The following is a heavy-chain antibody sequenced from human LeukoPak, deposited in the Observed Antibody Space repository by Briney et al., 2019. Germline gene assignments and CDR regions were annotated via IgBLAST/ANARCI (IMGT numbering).Heavy chain of an antibody. D-gene: IGHD3-10*01. CDR2: IKSKTDGGTS. J-gene: IGHJ5*02. CDR3: STLWYGA. Sequence: GGSLGLSCAASGFTFTNAWMYWVRQAPGKGLGWVGRIKSKTDGGTSDYAAPVTGRFTISRDDSKSTLYLEMNSLKTEDTGVYYCSTLWYGAWGQGTLVTVSS. V-gene: IGHV3-15*01. CDR1: GFTFTNAW.